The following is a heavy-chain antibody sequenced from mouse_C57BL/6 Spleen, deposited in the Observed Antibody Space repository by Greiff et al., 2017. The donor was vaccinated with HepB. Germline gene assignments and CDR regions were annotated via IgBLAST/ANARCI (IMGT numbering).Heavy chain of an antibody. CDR1: GYAFSSSW. D-gene: IGHD1-1*01. J-gene: IGHJ1*03. V-gene: IGHV1-82*01. CDR2: IYPGDGDT. Sequence: QVQLQQSGPELVKPGASVKISCKASGYAFSSSWMNWVKQRPGKGLEWIGRIYPGDGDTNYNGKFKGKATLTADKSSSTAYMQLSSLASEASAVYFCARVPLYYGSSYWYFDVWGTGTTVTVSS. CDR3: ARVPLYYGSSYWYFDV.